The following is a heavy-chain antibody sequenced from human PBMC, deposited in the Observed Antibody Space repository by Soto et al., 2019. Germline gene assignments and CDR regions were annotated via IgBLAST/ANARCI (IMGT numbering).Heavy chain of an antibody. Sequence: GGSLRLSCAASGFTFTSYSMNWVRQAPGKGLEWVSYIRGTTHYADSVKGRFTIYYNPSLKSRLSISVDTSKNQFSLKLSSVTAADTAVYFCARVTNIISRFSSRFDPWGQGTLVTVSS. J-gene: IGHJ5*02. CDR2: IRGTT. D-gene: IGHD2-21*02. V-gene: IGHV3-48*01. CDR1: GFTFTSYS. CDR3: SVTAADTAVYFCARVTNIISRFSSRFDP.